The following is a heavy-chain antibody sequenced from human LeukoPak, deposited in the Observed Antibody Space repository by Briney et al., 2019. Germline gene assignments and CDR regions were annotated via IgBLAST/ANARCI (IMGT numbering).Heavy chain of an antibody. D-gene: IGHD1-20*01. CDR2: ISSSGSYI. J-gene: IGHJ3*02. CDR1: GFTFSSHG. CDR3: ASLRNYNWNPSTI. Sequence: GGTLRLSCAASGFTFSSHGMNWVRQAPGKGLEWVSSISSSGSYIYYADSVKGRFTISRDNAKNSLYLQMNSLRAEDTAVYYCASLRNYNWNPSTIWGQGTMVTVSS. V-gene: IGHV3-21*01.